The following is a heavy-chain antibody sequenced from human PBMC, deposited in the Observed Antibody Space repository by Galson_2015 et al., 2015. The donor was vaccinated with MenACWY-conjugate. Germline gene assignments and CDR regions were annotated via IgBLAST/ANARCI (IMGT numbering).Heavy chain of an antibody. V-gene: IGHV3-74*01. CDR2: INCDGSST. Sequence: SLRLSCAASGFTFSSYWMHWVRQAPGKGLVWVSRINCDGSSTSYADSVKGRFTISRDSSKNTLYLQMNRLRPEDTAVYYCARGGWLFSSSWWAYYYYGMDVWGQGTTVTVSS. CDR3: ARGGWLFSSSWWAYYYYGMDV. CDR1: GFTFSSYW. J-gene: IGHJ6*02. D-gene: IGHD6-13*01.